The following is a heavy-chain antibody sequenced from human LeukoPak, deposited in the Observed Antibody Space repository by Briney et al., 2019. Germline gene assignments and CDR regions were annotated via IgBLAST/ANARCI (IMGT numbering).Heavy chain of an antibody. Sequence: ASVKVSCKASGYTFTSYDINWVRQATGQGLEWMGWMNPNSGNTGYAQKFQGRVTMTRDTSISTAYMELTRLRSDDTALYYCARDLKTTNDSSGHYGMDVWGQGTTVTVSS. CDR2: MNPNSGNT. CDR3: ARDLKTTNDSSGHYGMDV. CDR1: GYTFTSYD. D-gene: IGHD3-22*01. J-gene: IGHJ6*02. V-gene: IGHV1-8*01.